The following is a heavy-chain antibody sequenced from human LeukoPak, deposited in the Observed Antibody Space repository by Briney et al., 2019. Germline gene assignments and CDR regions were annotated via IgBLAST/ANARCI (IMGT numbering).Heavy chain of an antibody. Sequence: ASVKVSCKASGYTFTSYDINWVRQATGQGLEWMGWMNPNSGNTGYAQKFQGRVTITRDTSASTAYMELSSLRSEDMAVYYCARDSVYYDSSGYYSHFDYWGQGTLVTVSS. D-gene: IGHD3-22*01. CDR2: MNPNSGNT. CDR1: GYTFTSYD. CDR3: ARDSVYYDSSGYYSHFDY. J-gene: IGHJ4*02. V-gene: IGHV1-8*03.